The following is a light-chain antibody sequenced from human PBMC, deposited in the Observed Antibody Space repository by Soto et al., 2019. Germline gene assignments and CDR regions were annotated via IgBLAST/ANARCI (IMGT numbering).Light chain of an antibody. CDR2: VVS. CDR3: SSYTSSSLYA. Sequence: QTVLTQPASVSGSPGQSITISCTRNSSDVGDYNYVSWYQQHPGKAHKLMIYVVSNRPSGVSNRFPGSKSGNTASLTISGLQAEDEADYYRSSYTSSSLYAFGTGTKVTVL. CDR1: SSDVGDYNY. J-gene: IGLJ1*01. V-gene: IGLV2-14*01.